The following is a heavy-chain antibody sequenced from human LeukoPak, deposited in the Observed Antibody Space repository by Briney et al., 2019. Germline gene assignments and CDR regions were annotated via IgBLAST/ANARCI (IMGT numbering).Heavy chain of an antibody. Sequence: SETLSLTCTVSGGSISSSSYYWGWIRQPPGKGLEWIGSIYYSGSTYYNPSLKSRVTISVDTSKNQFSLKLSSVTAADTAVYYCARTLRYCSGGSCYYSFYFDYWGQGTLVTVSS. CDR2: IYYSGST. CDR3: ARTLRYCSGGSCYYSFYFDY. J-gene: IGHJ4*02. D-gene: IGHD2-15*01. V-gene: IGHV4-39*07. CDR1: GGSISSSSYY.